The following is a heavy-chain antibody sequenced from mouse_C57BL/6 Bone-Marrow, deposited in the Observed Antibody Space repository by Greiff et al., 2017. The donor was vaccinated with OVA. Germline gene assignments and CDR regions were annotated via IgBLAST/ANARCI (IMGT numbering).Heavy chain of an antibody. Sequence: QVHVKQSGAELVRPGTSVKVSCKASGYAFTNYLIEWVKQRPGQGLEWIGVINPGSGGTNYNEKFKGKATLTADKSSSTAYMQLSSLTSEDSAVYFCARSSTTVVALYFDVWGTGTTVTVSS. D-gene: IGHD1-1*01. CDR2: INPGSGGT. CDR1: GYAFTNYL. V-gene: IGHV1-54*01. J-gene: IGHJ1*03. CDR3: ARSSTTVVALYFDV.